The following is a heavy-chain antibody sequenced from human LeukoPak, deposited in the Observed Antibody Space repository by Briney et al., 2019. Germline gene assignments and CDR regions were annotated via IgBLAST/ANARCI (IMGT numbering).Heavy chain of an antibody. Sequence: ASVKVSCKASGYTFTGYYMHWVRQAPGQGLEWMGWINPNSGGTNCAQKFQGRVTMTRDTSISTAYMELSRLRSDDTAVYYCARTSIAASYYYMDVWGKGTTVTVSS. CDR3: ARTSIAASYYYMDV. J-gene: IGHJ6*03. CDR1: GYTFTGYY. V-gene: IGHV1-2*02. D-gene: IGHD6-6*01. CDR2: INPNSGGT.